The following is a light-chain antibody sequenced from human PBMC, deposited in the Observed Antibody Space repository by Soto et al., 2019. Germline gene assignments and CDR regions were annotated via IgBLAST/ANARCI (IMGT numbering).Light chain of an antibody. CDR3: QHYNSWPWT. J-gene: IGKJ1*01. CDR1: QSISDT. V-gene: IGKV3-15*01. Sequence: EIVMTQSPATLSVSPGGRATLSCRSSQSISDTLDWYQQKPGQAPRLLIHGASTRASGFPAKFSGSGSGTDFTLTISSLQYEDFAVYYCQHYNSWPWTFGPGTKVEIK. CDR2: GAS.